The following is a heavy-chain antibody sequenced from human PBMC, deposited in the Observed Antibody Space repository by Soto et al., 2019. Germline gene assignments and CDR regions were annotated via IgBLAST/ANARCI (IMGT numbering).Heavy chain of an antibody. D-gene: IGHD3-10*01. J-gene: IGHJ5*02. CDR3: ARDRMVRGGIFRVNWFDP. CDR1: GYTFTSYG. CDR2: ISAYNGNT. Sequence: ASVKVSCKASGYTFTSYGISWVRQAPGQGLEWMGWISAYNGNTNYAQKLQGRVTMTTDTSTSTAYMELRGLRSDDTAVYYCARDRMVRGGIFRVNWFDPWGQGTLVTVSS. V-gene: IGHV1-18*01.